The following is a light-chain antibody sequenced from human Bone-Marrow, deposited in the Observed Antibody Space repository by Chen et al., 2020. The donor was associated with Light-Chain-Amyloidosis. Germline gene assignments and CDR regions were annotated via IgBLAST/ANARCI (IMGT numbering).Light chain of an antibody. J-gene: IGLJ2*01. CDR2: RGT. CDR1: DLPTKY. V-gene: IGLV3-25*03. Sequence: SYELTQPPSVSVPPGQTARITCSGDDLPTKYAYWYQQKPGQAPVLVIHRGTERPSGISERFSGSSSGTTATLTISGVQAEDEADYHCQSADSSGTYEVIFGGGTKLTVL. CDR3: QSADSSGTYEVI.